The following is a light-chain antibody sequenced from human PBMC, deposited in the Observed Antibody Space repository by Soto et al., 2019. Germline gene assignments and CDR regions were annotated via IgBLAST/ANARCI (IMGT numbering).Light chain of an antibody. Sequence: EIVLTQSPGTLSLSPGERATLTCRASQTIRTTYLAWYQQKPGQTPSLLIYGASSRATGIPDRFSGSGSGTDFTLTISRLEPGDFAVYYCQQYDNLPWTFGQGTKVEIK. CDR3: QQYDNLPWT. V-gene: IGKV3-20*01. J-gene: IGKJ1*01. CDR1: QTIRTTY. CDR2: GAS.